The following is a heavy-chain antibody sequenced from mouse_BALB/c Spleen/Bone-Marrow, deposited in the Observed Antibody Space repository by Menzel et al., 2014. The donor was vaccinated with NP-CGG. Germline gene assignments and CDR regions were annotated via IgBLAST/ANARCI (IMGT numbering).Heavy chain of an antibody. CDR2: IYPGNSDT. Sequence: EVQLQQSGTVVARPGASVKMSCKASGYTFTSYWMHWVKQRPGQGLEWIGAIYPGNSDTSYNQKFKGKAKLTAVTSTSTAYMELSSLTNEDSAVYYCTRVITAVLATRAMDYWGQGSSVTVSS. D-gene: IGHD1-1*01. CDR1: GYTFTSYW. CDR3: TRVITAVLATRAMDY. J-gene: IGHJ4*01. V-gene: IGHV1-5*01.